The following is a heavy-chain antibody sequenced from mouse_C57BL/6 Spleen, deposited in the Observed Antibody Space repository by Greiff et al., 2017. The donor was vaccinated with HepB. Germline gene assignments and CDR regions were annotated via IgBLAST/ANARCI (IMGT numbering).Heavy chain of an antibody. D-gene: IGHD1-1*01. J-gene: IGHJ1*03. CDR2: IHPHSGST. CDR3: ARTYYYGSSYEYFDV. V-gene: IGHV1-64*01. CDR1: GYTFTSYW. Sequence: QVQLQQPGAELVKPGASVKLSCKASGYTFTSYWMHWVKQRPGQGLEWIGMIHPHSGSTNYNEKFKSKATLTVDKSSSTAYMQLSSLTSEDSAVYYCARTYYYGSSYEYFDVWGTGTTVTVSS.